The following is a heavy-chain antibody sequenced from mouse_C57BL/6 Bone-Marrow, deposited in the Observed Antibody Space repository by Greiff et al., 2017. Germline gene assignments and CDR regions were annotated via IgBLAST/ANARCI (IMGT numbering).Heavy chain of an antibody. CDR3: ARWGYGYAMDY. CDR1: GYTFTSYW. CDR2: IDPSDSYT. V-gene: IGHV1-59*01. Sequence: QVQLQQPGAELVRPGTSVKLSCKASGYTFTSYWMHWVKQRPGQGLEWIGVIDPSDSYTNSNQKFKGKATLTVDTSSSTAYMQLSSLTSEDSAVYYCARWGYGYAMDYWGQGTSVTVSS. J-gene: IGHJ4*01. D-gene: IGHD1-1*02.